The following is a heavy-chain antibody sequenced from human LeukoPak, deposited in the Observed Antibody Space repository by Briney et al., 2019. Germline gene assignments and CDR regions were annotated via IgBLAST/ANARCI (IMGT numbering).Heavy chain of an antibody. Sequence: GASMKVSCKASGYTFTSYGISWVRQAPGQGLEWMGWISAYNGNTNYAQKLQGRVTMTTDTSTSTAYMELRSLRSDDTAVYYCARVPGTTVYYYYMDVWGKGTTVTVSS. J-gene: IGHJ6*03. V-gene: IGHV1-18*01. CDR1: GYTFTSYG. CDR3: ARVPGTTVYYYYMDV. D-gene: IGHD1-1*01. CDR2: ISAYNGNT.